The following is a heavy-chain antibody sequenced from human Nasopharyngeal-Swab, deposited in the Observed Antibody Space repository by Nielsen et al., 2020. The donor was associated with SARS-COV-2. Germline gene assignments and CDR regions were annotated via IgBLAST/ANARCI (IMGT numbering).Heavy chain of an antibody. J-gene: IGHJ5*02. CDR3: ARDRTIFGVVQGWFDP. V-gene: IGHV4-59*01. Sequence: RQPPGKGLEWIGYIYYSGSTNYNPSLKSRVTISADTSKNQFSLKLSSVTAADTAVYYCARDRTIFGVVQGWFDPWGQGTLVTVSS. D-gene: IGHD3-3*01. CDR2: IYYSGST.